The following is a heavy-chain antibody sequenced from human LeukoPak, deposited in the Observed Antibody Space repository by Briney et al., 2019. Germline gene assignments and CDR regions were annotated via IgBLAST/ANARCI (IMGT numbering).Heavy chain of an antibody. D-gene: IGHD6-19*01. J-gene: IGHJ4*02. CDR2: INPDGSAT. V-gene: IGHV3-74*01. Sequence: PGGSLRLSCEASRFTLSSYWIHWVRQAPGKGLMWVSRINPDGSATSSADSVKGRFTISRDNAKNTVYLQMNSLRAEDTAVYYCARGSGNYYFDYWGQGTLVTVSS. CDR1: RFTLSSYW. CDR3: ARGSGNYYFDY.